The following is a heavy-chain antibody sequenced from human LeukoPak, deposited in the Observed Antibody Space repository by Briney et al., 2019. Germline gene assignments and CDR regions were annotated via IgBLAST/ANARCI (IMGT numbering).Heavy chain of an antibody. CDR1: GFTFSDYH. CDR2: ISSSGSTT. J-gene: IGHJ4*02. CDR3: AKSPYDH. Sequence: GGSLRLSCAASGFTFSDYHMSWIRQAPGKGLEWVSYISSSGSTTDYADSVKGRFTISRDNAKNSLYLQMNSLRAEDTAVYYCAKSPYDHWGQGTLVTVSS. V-gene: IGHV3-11*01.